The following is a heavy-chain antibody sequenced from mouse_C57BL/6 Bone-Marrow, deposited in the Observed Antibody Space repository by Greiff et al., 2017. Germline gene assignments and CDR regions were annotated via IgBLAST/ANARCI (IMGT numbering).Heavy chain of an antibody. D-gene: IGHD2-5*01. J-gene: IGHJ3*01. Sequence: VKLVESGPGLVAPSQSLSITWTVSGFSLTSYAISWVRQPPGKGLEWLGVIWTGGGTNYNSALKSSLSISKDNSKSQVFLKMNSLQTDDTARYYCARPYYSNSAWFAYWGQGTLVTVSA. CDR3: ARPYYSNSAWFAY. V-gene: IGHV2-9-1*01. CDR1: GFSLTSYA. CDR2: IWTGGGT.